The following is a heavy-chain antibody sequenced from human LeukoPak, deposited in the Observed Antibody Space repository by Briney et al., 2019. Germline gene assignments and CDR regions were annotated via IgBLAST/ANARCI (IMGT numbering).Heavy chain of an antibody. CDR2: INADGSSA. CDR3: ARDYGRSRDYGMDV. J-gene: IGHJ6*02. V-gene: IGHV3-74*01. D-gene: IGHD3-10*01. Sequence: PEGSLRLSCAASGFTLSNYWMHWVRHAPGKGLVWVSRINADGSSASYADSVKGRFTISRDNAKNTLYLQMNSLRAEDTAMYYCARDYGRSRDYGMDVWGQGTTVTVSS. CDR1: GFTLSNYW.